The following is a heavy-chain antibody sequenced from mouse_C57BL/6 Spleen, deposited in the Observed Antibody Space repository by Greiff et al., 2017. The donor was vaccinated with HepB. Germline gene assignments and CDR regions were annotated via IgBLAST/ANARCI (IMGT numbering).Heavy chain of an antibody. Sequence: VQLQQPGAELVKPGASVKMSCKASGYTFTSYWITWVKQRPGQGLEWIGDIYPGSGSTNYNEKFKSKATLTVDTSSSTAYMQLSSLTSEDSAVYYCARFMTTGVAGYFDVWGTGTTVTVSS. CDR3: ARFMTTGVAGYFDV. D-gene: IGHD1-1*01. J-gene: IGHJ1*03. CDR2: IYPGSGST. CDR1: GYTFTSYW. V-gene: IGHV1-55*01.